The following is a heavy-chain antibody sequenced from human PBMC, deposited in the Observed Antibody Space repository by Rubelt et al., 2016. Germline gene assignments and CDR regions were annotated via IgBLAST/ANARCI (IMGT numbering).Heavy chain of an antibody. V-gene: IGHV1-2*02. D-gene: IGHD3-10*01. CDR3: ATVDRGYYFDY. J-gene: IGHJ4*02. CDR1: GYTFTGYY. CDR2: INPNSGGT. Sequence: QVQLVQSGAEVKKPGSSVKVSCKASGYTFTGYYMHWVRQAPGQGLEWMGWINPNSGGTNYAKKFQGRVTMTRDTSISTAYMELSRLRSDDTAVYYCATVDRGYYFDYWGQGTLVTVSS.